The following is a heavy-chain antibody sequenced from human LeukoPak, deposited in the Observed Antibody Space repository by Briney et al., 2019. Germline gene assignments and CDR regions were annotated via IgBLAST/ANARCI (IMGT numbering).Heavy chain of an antibody. CDR3: ARGNYYDSSGYPTGY. CDR1: GGSISSSNW. J-gene: IGHJ4*02. V-gene: IGHV4-4*02. CDR2: IYHSGST. Sequence: SETLSLTCAVSGGSISSSNWWSWVRQPPGKGLEWIGEIYHSGSTNYNPSLKSRVTISVDKSKNQFSLKLSSVTAADTAVYYCARGNYYDSSGYPTGYWGQGTLVTVSS. D-gene: IGHD3-22*01.